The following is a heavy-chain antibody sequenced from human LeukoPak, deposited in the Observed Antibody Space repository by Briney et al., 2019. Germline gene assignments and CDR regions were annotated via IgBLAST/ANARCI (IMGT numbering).Heavy chain of an antibody. Sequence: PGGSLTLSCAASGFTFSSYTFNWVRQAPGKGLEWVASIRSSISYIYYAHSVKGRFTVSRDNAKNSLSLQMNRLRAEDTAVYYCARDGEYGTPVGDNYYYMDFRGKGTTVTVSS. CDR2: IRSSISYI. CDR3: ARDGEYGTPVGDNYYYMDF. J-gene: IGHJ6*03. CDR1: GFTFSSYT. D-gene: IGHD6-6*01. V-gene: IGHV3-21*01.